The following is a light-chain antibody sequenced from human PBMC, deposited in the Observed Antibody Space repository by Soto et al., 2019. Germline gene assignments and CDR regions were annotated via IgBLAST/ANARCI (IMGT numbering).Light chain of an antibody. Sequence: QPVLTQSPSASASLGASVKLTCTLSSGHSNYVIAWHQQQPEKGPRYLMKLNSDGSHSKGDGIPDRFSGSSSGAERYLTISILQSEDAADSYCQTWDTGIRVFGGGTKLTVL. CDR1: SGHSNYV. J-gene: IGLJ2*01. CDR3: QTWDTGIRV. V-gene: IGLV4-69*01. CDR2: LNSDGSH.